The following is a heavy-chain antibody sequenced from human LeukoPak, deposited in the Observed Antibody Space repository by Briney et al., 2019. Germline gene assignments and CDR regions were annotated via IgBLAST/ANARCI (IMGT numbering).Heavy chain of an antibody. D-gene: IGHD6-6*01. CDR1: GGSISSYY. Sequence: SETLSLTCTVSGGSISSYYWSWIRQPPGKGLEWIGYIYYSGSTYYNPSLKSRVTISVDTSKNQFSLKLSSVTAADTAVYYCARVGEYSSSIDYWGQGTLVTVSS. V-gene: IGHV4-59*08. CDR3: ARVGEYSSSIDY. CDR2: IYYSGST. J-gene: IGHJ4*02.